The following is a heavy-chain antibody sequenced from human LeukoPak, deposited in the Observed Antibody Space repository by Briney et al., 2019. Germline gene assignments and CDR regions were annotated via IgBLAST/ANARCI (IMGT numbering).Heavy chain of an antibody. Sequence: GGSLRLSCAASGFTFSSYAMSWVRQAPGKGLEWVSAISGSGGSTYFADSVKGRFTISRDNSKNTLYLQMNSLRAEDTAVYYCARDSPIYCSDSKCYWAVDLWGQGTMVTVSS. J-gene: IGHJ3*01. CDR1: GFTFSSYA. CDR3: ARDSPIYCSDSKCYWAVDL. CDR2: ISGSGGST. D-gene: IGHD2-15*01. V-gene: IGHV3-23*01.